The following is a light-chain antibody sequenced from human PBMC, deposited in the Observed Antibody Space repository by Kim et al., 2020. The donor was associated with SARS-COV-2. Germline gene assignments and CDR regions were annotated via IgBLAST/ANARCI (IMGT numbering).Light chain of an antibody. CDR2: DVS. CDR3: QQYDDVPVT. V-gene: IGKV1-33*01. J-gene: IGKJ5*01. Sequence: DIQMTQSPSSLSASIGDKVTITCQASQNINNYLNWYQQKPGKAPKLLIYDVSTLETGVPSRFSGGGSGTDFTFTITTLQPEDIGTYYCQQYDDVPVTFGQGTRLDIK. CDR1: QNINNY.